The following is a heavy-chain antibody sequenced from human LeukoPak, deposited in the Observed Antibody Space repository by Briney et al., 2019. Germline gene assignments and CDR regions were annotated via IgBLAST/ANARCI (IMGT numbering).Heavy chain of an antibody. D-gene: IGHD1-26*01. J-gene: IGHJ4*02. CDR1: GGTFSSYA. CDR2: IIPIFGTA. V-gene: IGHV1-69*13. Sequence: SVKVFCKASGGTFSSYAISWVRQAPGQGLEWMGGIIPIFGTANYAQKFQGRVTITADESTSTAYMELSSLRSEDTAVYYCASGIVGAAFDYWGQGTLVTVSS. CDR3: ASGIVGAAFDY.